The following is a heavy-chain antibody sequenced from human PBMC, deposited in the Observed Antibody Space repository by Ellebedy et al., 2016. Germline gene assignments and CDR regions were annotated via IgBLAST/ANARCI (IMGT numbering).Heavy chain of an antibody. V-gene: IGHV4-38-2*02. D-gene: IGHD2-8*01. CDR1: GYSISSGYH. J-gene: IGHJ4*02. CDR2: IYHHGSTYSSGSP. CDR3: ARVGRLYGFDD. Sequence: SETLSLTCSVYGYSISSGYHWGWIRQPPGKGLEWIGSIYHHGSTYSSGSPYYDPSLRSRVTISVDTSKNQFSLNLTSATASDTAVYYCARVGRLYGFDDWGQGTLVTVSS.